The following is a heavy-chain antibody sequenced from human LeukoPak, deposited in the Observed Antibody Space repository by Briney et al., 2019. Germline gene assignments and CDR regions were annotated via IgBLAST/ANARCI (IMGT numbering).Heavy chain of an antibody. J-gene: IGHJ4*02. CDR3: AKGAYDYIEMGYFDY. Sequence: RGGSLRLSCAASGFSLTNFAMSWVRQAPGKGLEWVSLIIGSSGDTFYADSVKGRFTISRDNSKNRLYLQMNSLRAEDTALYYCAKGAYDYIEMGYFDYWGQGTLVTVSS. CDR1: GFSLTNFA. V-gene: IGHV3-23*01. CDR2: IIGSSGDT. D-gene: IGHD5-12*01.